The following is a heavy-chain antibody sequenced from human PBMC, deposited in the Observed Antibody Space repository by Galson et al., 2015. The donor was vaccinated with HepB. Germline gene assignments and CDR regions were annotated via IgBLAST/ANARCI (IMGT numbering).Heavy chain of an antibody. CDR2: ISPSGNTI. Sequence: SLRLSCAASGFTFSDYHMSWIRQAPGKGLEWLSHISPSGNTIQYADSMKGRFSISRDNAKNSLFLQMDSLRAEDTAVYYCARAIRNHYYDGNGYADYWGQGTLVTVSS. CDR3: ARAIRNHYYDGNGYADY. D-gene: IGHD3-22*01. V-gene: IGHV3-11*01. CDR1: GFTFSDYH. J-gene: IGHJ4*02.